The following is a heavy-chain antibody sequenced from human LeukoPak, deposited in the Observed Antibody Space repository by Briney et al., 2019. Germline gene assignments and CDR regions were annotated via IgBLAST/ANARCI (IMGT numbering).Heavy chain of an antibody. V-gene: IGHV3-43*01. CDR2: ISWDGAST. Sequence: GGSLGLSCVASGFTFDDYPMHWVRQAPGKGLEWVSLISWDGASTYYEDSVKGRFTVSRDNTKNSLYLQMYSLTTEDTALYYCVRDSIYCTSTTCFFDYWGLGTLVTVSS. CDR1: GFTFDDYP. D-gene: IGHD2-2*01. J-gene: IGHJ4*02. CDR3: VRDSIYCTSTTCFFDY.